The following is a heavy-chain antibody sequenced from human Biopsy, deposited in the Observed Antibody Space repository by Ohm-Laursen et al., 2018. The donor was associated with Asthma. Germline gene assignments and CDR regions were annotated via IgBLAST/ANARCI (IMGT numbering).Heavy chain of an antibody. Sequence: SLRLSCAASGFTVSRGHMFWVRQAPGKGLEWVSVIYSGGTSHTADSVRGRFTISRDFSKNTLRLQMHSLRVEDTAVYYCARGDSSGWSHYYFDYWGQGTLVTVSS. V-gene: IGHV3-53*01. J-gene: IGHJ4*02. CDR2: IYSGGTS. CDR3: ARGDSSGWSHYYFDY. CDR1: GFTVSRGH. D-gene: IGHD6-19*01.